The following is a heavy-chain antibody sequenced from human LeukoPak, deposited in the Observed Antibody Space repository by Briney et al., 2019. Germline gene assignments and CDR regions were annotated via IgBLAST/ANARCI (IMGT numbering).Heavy chain of an antibody. CDR1: GFTFSSYG. J-gene: IGHJ4*02. Sequence: SWGSLTLSCAASGFTFSSYGMHWVRQAPGQGLERVAVISYDGSTKYYADSVKGRFTISRDNSKNTLYLQMNSLRAEDTAVYYCERGPWASFDYWGQGTLVTVSS. D-gene: IGHD3-16*01. CDR2: ISYDGSTK. V-gene: IGHV3-30*03. CDR3: ERGPWASFDY.